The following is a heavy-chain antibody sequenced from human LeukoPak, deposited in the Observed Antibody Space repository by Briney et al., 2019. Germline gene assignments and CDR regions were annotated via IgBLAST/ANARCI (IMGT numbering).Heavy chain of an antibody. CDR1: GFSFSNYA. CDR3: VKDLLGYCSSTSCYATGPFGY. J-gene: IGHJ4*02. V-gene: IGHV3-64D*09. Sequence: GSLRLSCSASGFSFSNYAMHWVRQAPGKGLEYVSAISTNGGHTYYADSVQGRFTISRDDSKNTLYLQMSSLRAEDTALYYCVKDLLGYCSSTSCYATGPFGYWGQGTLVIVSS. CDR2: ISTNGGHT. D-gene: IGHD2-2*01.